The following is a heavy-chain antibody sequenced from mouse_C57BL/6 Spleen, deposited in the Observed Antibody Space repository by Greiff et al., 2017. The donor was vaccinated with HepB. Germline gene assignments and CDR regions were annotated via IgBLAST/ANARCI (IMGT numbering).Heavy chain of an antibody. CDR2: ISSGGSYT. V-gene: IGHV5-6*01. Sequence: DVHLVESGGDLVKPGGSLKLSCAASGFTFSSYGMSWVRQTPDKRLEWVATISSGGSYTYYPDSVKGRFTISRDNAKNTLYLQMSSLKSEDTAMYYYARDSYAMDYWGQGTSVTVSS. CDR1: GFTFSSYG. J-gene: IGHJ4*01. CDR3: ARDSYAMDY.